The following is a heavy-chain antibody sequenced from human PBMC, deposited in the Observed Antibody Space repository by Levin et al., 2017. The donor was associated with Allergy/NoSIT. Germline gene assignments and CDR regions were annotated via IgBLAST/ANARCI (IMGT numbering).Heavy chain of an antibody. CDR2: IIPIFGTA. J-gene: IGHJ6*03. CDR1: GGTFSSYA. CDR3: ARDQVGPRLGTAYYYMDV. D-gene: IGHD7-27*01. Sequence: SVKVSCKASGGTFSSYAISWVRQAPGQGLEWMGGIIPIFGTANYAQKFQGRVTITADKSTSTAYMELSSLRSEDTAVYYCARDQVGPRLGTAYYYMDVWGKGTTVTVSS. V-gene: IGHV1-69*06.